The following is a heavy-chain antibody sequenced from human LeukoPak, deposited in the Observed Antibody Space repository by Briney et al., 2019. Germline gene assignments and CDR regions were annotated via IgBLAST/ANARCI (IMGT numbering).Heavy chain of an antibody. Sequence: GGSLRLSCAASGFTFSSYAMSWVRQAPGKGLEWVSAISGSGGSTYYADSVKGRFTISRDNSKNTLYLQMNSLRAEDTAVYYCAKEEVGYSSGWYVSSWYFDLWAVAPWSLSPQ. CDR1: GFTFSSYA. D-gene: IGHD6-19*01. V-gene: IGHV3-23*01. CDR3: AKEEVGYSSGWYVSSWYFDL. J-gene: IGHJ2*01. CDR2: ISGSGGST.